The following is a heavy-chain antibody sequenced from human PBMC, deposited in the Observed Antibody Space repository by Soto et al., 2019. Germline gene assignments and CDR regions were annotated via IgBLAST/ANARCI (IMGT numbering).Heavy chain of an antibody. Sequence: GASVKVSCKTSGYSFKGYSISWVRQAPGQGLEWMGWTSTTNGNTNTAQRFQGRVTMTTDTSTRTAFMELTNLRFDDTALYYCTRALSGSYDSWGQGTLVTVSS. D-gene: IGHD1-26*01. V-gene: IGHV1-18*04. CDR3: TRALSGSYDS. CDR1: GYSFKGYS. J-gene: IGHJ5*01. CDR2: TSTTNGNT.